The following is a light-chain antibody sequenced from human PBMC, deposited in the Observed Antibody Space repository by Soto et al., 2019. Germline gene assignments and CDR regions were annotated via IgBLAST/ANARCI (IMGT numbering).Light chain of an antibody. CDR1: QSLVYSDGNTY. CDR2: KVS. J-gene: IGKJ1*01. Sequence: EAVMTQSPLSLSVTLGQPASISCKSSQSLVYSDGNTYLSWFHQRPGQSPRRLIYKVSNRDSGVPDRFSGSGSATDFTLKISRVEAEDVGVYYCMESIQWPTFGQGTKVEIK. CDR3: MESIQWPT. V-gene: IGKV2-30*01.